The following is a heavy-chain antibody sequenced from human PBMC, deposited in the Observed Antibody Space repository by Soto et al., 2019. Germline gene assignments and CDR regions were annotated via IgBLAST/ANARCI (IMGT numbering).Heavy chain of an antibody. Sequence: QVQLVQSGAEVKKPGPSVKVSCKASGGTFSSYAISWVRQAPGQGLEWMGGIIPIFGTANYAQKFQGRVTITADKSTSTAYMELSSLRSEDTAVYYCASERYSSSWYEGNWFDPWGQGTLVTVSS. J-gene: IGHJ5*02. CDR2: IIPIFGTA. CDR1: GGTFSSYA. V-gene: IGHV1-69*06. D-gene: IGHD6-13*01. CDR3: ASERYSSSWYEGNWFDP.